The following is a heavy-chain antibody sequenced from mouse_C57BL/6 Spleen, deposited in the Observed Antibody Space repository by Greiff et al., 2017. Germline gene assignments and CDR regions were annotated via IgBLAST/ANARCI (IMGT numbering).Heavy chain of an antibody. CDR1: GFTFSDYY. CDR2: INYDGSST. Sequence: EVQVVESEGGLVQPGSSMKLSCTASGFTFSDYYMAWVRQVPEKGLEWVANINYDGSSTYYLDSLKSRFIISGDNAKNILYLQMSSLKSEDTATYYCARAGSNYDWYFDVWGTGTTVTVSS. J-gene: IGHJ1*03. D-gene: IGHD2-5*01. V-gene: IGHV5-16*01. CDR3: ARAGSNYDWYFDV.